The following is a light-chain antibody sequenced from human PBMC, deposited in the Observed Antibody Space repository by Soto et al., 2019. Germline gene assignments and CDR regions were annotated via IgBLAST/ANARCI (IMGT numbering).Light chain of an antibody. Sequence: QSALTQPASVSGSPGQSITISCTGTISDVGGYNYVSWYQHHPGKAPKIIMFDVSHWPSGVSDRFSGSKSGNTSSLTISGLQAEDEADYYFSSYASSSTVLFGVGTKRTVL. CDR3: SSYASSSTVL. V-gene: IGLV2-14*03. CDR2: DVS. CDR1: ISDVGGYNY. J-gene: IGLJ2*01.